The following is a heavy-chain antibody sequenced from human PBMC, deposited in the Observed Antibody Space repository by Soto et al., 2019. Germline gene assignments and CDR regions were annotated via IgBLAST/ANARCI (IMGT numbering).Heavy chain of an antibody. Sequence: PSETLSVTCTVSGGSISSYFWSWIRQPPGKGLEWIGYIYYSGSTNYNPSLKSRVTISVDTSKNQFSLKLSSVTAADTAVYYCARLQYNFDYWGQGTLVTVSS. CDR1: GGSISSYF. CDR2: IYYSGST. J-gene: IGHJ4*02. V-gene: IGHV4-59*08. D-gene: IGHD1-1*01. CDR3: ARLQYNFDY.